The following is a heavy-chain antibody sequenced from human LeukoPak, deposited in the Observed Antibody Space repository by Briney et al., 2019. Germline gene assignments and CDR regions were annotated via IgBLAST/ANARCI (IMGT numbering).Heavy chain of an antibody. D-gene: IGHD5-18*01. J-gene: IGHJ4*02. CDR1: GFTFSGCG. CDR2: IWHDGRDK. Sequence: PGGSLRLSCAASGFTFSGCGMHWVRQAPGKGLEWVAFIWHDGRDKYYADSVKGRFTIPRDNSKNTLYLQMNSLRAEDTAMYYCAKDPYSYGSYFDYWGQGTLVTVSS. CDR3: AKDPYSYGSYFDY. V-gene: IGHV3-30*02.